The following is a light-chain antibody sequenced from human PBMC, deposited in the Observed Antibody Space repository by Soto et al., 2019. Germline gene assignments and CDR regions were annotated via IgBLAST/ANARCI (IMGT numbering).Light chain of an antibody. V-gene: IGLV2-8*01. CDR1: SSDVGGYNY. CDR3: SSYAGSNNLV. J-gene: IGLJ2*01. Sequence: QSALTQPPSASGSPGQSVTISCTGTSSDVGGYNYVSWYQQHPGKAPKLMIDEVNKRPSGVPDRFSGSKSGNSPSLTVSGLQAEDEADYYCSSYAGSNNLVFGGGTKLTVL. CDR2: EVN.